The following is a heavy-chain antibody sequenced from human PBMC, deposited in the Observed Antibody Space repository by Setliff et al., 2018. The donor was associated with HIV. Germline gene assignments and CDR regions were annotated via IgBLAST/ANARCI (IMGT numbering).Heavy chain of an antibody. CDR1: GYNFATYY. Sequence: GESLKISCKTSGYNFATYYITWVRQMPGKGLEWIGRINPGDSDTGYSPSFQGQVTISADKSISTAYLQWSSLRASDTAIYYCTRHPLQPEVSGYFYLMDVWGTGTTVTVSS. D-gene: IGHD3-9*01. CDR2: INPGDSDT. CDR3: TRHPLQPEVSGYFYLMDV. V-gene: IGHV5-51*01. J-gene: IGHJ6*04.